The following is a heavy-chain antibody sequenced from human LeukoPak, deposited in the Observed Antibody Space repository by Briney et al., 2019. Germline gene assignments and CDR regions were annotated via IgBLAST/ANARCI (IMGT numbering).Heavy chain of an antibody. J-gene: IGHJ4*02. CDR1: GGSISSSGYY. D-gene: IGHD3-10*01. CDR2: ILYSGST. V-gene: IGHV4-39*01. Sequence: SETLSLTCTVSGGSISSSGYYWGWIRQPPGTGLEWIGSILYSGSTYYNPSLKSRVTISVDTSNNQFSLTLTSVTAADTAVYYCARRGDAEFDYWGQGTLVTVSS. CDR3: ARRGDAEFDY.